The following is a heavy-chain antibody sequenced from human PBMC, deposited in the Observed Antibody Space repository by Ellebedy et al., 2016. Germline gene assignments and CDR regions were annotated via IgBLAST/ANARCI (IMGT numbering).Heavy chain of an antibody. CDR1: GFTFSNFE. Sequence: GGSLRLSXAASGFTFSNFEMTWVRQAPGMGLEWVSSISGSGDSTYFADSVRGRFTISRDNSKNTVWLQMDSLRVDDSAVYYCATGNSATTWVSFDYWGQGILVAVSS. CDR2: ISGSGDST. D-gene: IGHD2-15*01. V-gene: IGHV3-23*01. J-gene: IGHJ4*02. CDR3: ATGNSATTWVSFDY.